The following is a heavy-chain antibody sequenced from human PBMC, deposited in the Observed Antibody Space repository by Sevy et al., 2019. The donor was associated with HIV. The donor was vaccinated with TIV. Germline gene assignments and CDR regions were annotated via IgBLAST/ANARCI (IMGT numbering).Heavy chain of an antibody. V-gene: IGHV1-2*02. CDR3: ASPGGYRYGSLLDY. Sequence: ASVKVSCKASGYTFTAYFIHWVRQAPGQGLEWMGWINPNSGDTNYAPKFQGRVTVTRDTSISTAYMELGRLSSDDTAVYYCASPGGYRYGSLLDYWGQGTLVTVSS. D-gene: IGHD5-18*01. CDR1: GYTFTAYF. CDR2: INPNSGDT. J-gene: IGHJ4*02.